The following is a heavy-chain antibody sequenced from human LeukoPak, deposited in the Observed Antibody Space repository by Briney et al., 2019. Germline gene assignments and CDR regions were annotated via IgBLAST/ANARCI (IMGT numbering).Heavy chain of an antibody. CDR2: IKPDNGDT. V-gene: IGHV1-2*02. CDR3: ARGDYSSGWYSPGGEGFDP. J-gene: IGHJ5*02. CDR1: GYTFTGYY. D-gene: IGHD6-19*01. Sequence: ASVKVSCKASGYTFTGYYMHWVRQAPGQGLEWMGWIKPDNGDTNYVQKFQGRVTMTRDTSISTAYMELSRLRSDDTAVYYCARGDYSSGWYSPGGEGFDPWGQGTLVTVSS.